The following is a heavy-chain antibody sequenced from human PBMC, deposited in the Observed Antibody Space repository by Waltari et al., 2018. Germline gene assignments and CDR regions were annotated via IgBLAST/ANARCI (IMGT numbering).Heavy chain of an antibody. CDR1: GFTFDDYA. D-gene: IGHD5-18*01. V-gene: IGHV3-9*01. CDR2: ISWNSGSI. J-gene: IGHJ6*02. Sequence: EVQLVESGGGLVQPGRSLRLSCAASGFTFDDYAMHWVRQAPGKGLEWVSGISWNSGSIGYADSVKGRFTISRDNAKNSLYLQMNSLRAEDTALYYCARVQLGYYYYGMDVWGQGTTVTVSS. CDR3: ARVQLGYYYYGMDV.